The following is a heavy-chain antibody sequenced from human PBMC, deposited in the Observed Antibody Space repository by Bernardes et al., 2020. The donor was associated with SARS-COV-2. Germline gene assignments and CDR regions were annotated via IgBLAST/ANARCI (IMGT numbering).Heavy chain of an antibody. CDR2: ISWNRGSI. D-gene: IGHD3-9*01. CDR1: GFTFGDYA. CDR3: AKDMENYDILTGSIGDYYYYYGMDV. J-gene: IGHJ6*02. V-gene: IGHV3-9*01. Sequence: SLRLSCAASGFTFGDYAIHWVRQAPGKGLAWVSGISWNRGSIVYADSVQGRFTISRDNAKNSLYLQMNSLRAEDTALYYCAKDMENYDILTGSIGDYYYYYGMDVWGQGTTVTVSS.